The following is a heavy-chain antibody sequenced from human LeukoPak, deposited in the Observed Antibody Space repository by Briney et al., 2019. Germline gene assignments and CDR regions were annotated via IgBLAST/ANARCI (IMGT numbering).Heavy chain of an antibody. CDR2: ISANNGDT. CDR1: GYTFINYG. J-gene: IGHJ4*02. CDR3: ARDRPLRGLAY. Sequence: ASVKVSCKASGYTFINYGISWVRQAPGQGLEWVGWISANNGDTNYPQKLQGRVTMTTDTSTSTAYMELRSLRSDDTAVYYCARDRPLRGLAYWGEGPLVTVPS. D-gene: IGHD3-10*01. V-gene: IGHV1-18*01.